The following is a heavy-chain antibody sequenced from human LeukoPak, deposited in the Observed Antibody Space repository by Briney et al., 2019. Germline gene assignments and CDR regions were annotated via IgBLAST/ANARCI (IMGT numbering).Heavy chain of an antibody. D-gene: IGHD2-15*01. Sequence: ASVKVSCKASGGTFSSYAISWVRQAPGQGLEWIGIINPSGGTTSYAQKFQGRVTMTRDTSTSTAYMELSSLRFEDTAVYYCARVPPACSGGSCYSSEYFQHWGQGTLVTVSS. J-gene: IGHJ1*01. CDR1: GGTFSSYA. V-gene: IGHV1-46*01. CDR2: INPSGGTT. CDR3: ARVPPACSGGSCYSSEYFQH.